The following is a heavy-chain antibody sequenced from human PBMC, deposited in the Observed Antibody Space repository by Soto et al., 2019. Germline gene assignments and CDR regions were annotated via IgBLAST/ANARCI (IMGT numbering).Heavy chain of an antibody. J-gene: IGHJ5*02. CDR3: VRGGGGGLYDP. D-gene: IGHD2-15*01. CDR1: GFTFGDSY. V-gene: IGHV3-11*06. CDR2: ISPGSRYP. Sequence: QVQLVESGGGLVPPGGSLRLYCAGSGFTFGDSYMNWIRQAPGKGLEWLSYISPGSRYPAYADSVKGRFTISRDNAKRSLYLQMMSLTAEDTAIYYCVRGGGGGLYDPWGQGTMVTVSS.